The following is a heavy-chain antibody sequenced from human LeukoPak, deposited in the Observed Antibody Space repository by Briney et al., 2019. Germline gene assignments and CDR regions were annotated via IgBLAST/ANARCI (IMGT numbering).Heavy chain of an antibody. D-gene: IGHD4/OR15-4a*01. J-gene: IGHJ4*02. Sequence: KPGGSLRLSCAASGSTFSNVWMSWVRQGPGKGLEWIGRIRSKTYDGTTEYAAPVKGRFTISRDDSKNTLYLQMNSLRTEDTAVYYCTTDDLLYGATLDYWGRGTLVTVSS. CDR2: IRSKTYDGTT. CDR1: GSTFSNVW. V-gene: IGHV3-15*01. CDR3: TTDDLLYGATLDY.